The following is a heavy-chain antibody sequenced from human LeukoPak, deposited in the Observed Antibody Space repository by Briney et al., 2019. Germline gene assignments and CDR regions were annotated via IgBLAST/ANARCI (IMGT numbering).Heavy chain of an antibody. CDR1: GYTFTGYY. CDR2: INPNSGGT. Sequence: GASVEASCKASGYTFTGYYMHWVRQAPGQGLEWMGWINPNSGGTNYAQKFQGRVTMTRDTSISTAYMELSRLRSDDTAVYYCARDVRYSSGWYPVYYFDYWGQGTLVTVSS. CDR3: ARDVRYSSGWYPVYYFDY. V-gene: IGHV1-2*02. J-gene: IGHJ4*02. D-gene: IGHD6-19*01.